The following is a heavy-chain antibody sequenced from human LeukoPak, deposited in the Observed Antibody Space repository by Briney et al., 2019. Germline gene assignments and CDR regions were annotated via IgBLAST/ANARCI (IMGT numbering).Heavy chain of an antibody. J-gene: IGHJ5*02. D-gene: IGHD1-26*01. Sequence: PSETLSLTCTVSGGSISSSSYYWGWIRQPPGKGLEWIGSIYYSGSTYYNPSLKSRVTISVDTSKKQFSLKLASLTAADTAVYYCARRPIVGSTGFYFDPWGPGTLVTVSS. CDR3: ARRPIVGSTGFYFDP. CDR1: GGSISSSSYY. V-gene: IGHV4-39*01. CDR2: IYYSGST.